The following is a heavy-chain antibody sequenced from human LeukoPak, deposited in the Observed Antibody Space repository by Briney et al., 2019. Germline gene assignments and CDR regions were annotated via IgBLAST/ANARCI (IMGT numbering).Heavy chain of an antibody. CDR2: ISYDGSNK. J-gene: IGHJ4*02. CDR1: GYTFTGYY. CDR3: AKGGTGTFDY. D-gene: IGHD1-7*01. V-gene: IGHV3-30*18. Sequence: SCKASGYTFTGYYMHWVRQAPGKGLEWVAVISYDGSNKYYADSVKGRFTISRDNSKNTLYLQMNSLRAEDTAVYYCAKGGTGTFDYWGQGTLVTVSS.